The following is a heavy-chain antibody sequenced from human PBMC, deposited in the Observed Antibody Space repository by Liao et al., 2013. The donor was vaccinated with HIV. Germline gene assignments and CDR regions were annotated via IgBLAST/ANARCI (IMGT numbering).Heavy chain of an antibody. Sequence: QVQLQQWGAGLLKPSETLSLTCAVYGGSFRGYYWSWIRQPPGKGLEWIGEINHSGSTNYNPSLKRRVTISVDTSKNQFSLKLSSVTAADTAVYYCARVGVVTALGYWGQGTLVHRLL. CDR3: ARVGVVTALGY. D-gene: IGHD3-16*02. V-gene: IGHV4-34*01. CDR2: INHSGST. J-gene: IGHJ4*02. CDR1: GGSFRGYY.